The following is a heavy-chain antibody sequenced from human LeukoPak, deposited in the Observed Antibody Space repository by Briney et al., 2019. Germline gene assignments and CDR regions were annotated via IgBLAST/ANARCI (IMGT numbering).Heavy chain of an antibody. CDR1: GYTFTSYG. V-gene: IGHV1-18*01. D-gene: IGHD3-22*01. J-gene: IGHJ5*02. CDR2: ISAYNGNT. Sequence: ASVNVSCKASGYTFTSYGISWVRQAPGQGLEWMGWISAYNGNTNYAQKLQGRVTMTTDTSTSTAYMELRSLRSDDTAVYYCARAEPAYYYDSSGYYTWFDPWGQGTLVTVSS. CDR3: ARAEPAYYYDSSGYYTWFDP.